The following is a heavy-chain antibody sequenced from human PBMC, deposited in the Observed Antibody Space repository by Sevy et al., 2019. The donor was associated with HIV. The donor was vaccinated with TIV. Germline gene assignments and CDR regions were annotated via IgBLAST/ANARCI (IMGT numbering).Heavy chain of an antibody. D-gene: IGHD2-8*01. CDR3: ARAVGKDGAY. J-gene: IGHJ4*02. CDR1: GFTFSGYA. V-gene: IGHV3-23*01. Sequence: GGSLRLSCAASGFTFSGYAMNWVRQAPGKGLEWVSAINGKGRSTHYADSVEGRFTISRDNSKNTLYLEMNSLRAEDTAVYYCARAVGKDGAYWGQGTLVTVSS. CDR2: INGKGRST.